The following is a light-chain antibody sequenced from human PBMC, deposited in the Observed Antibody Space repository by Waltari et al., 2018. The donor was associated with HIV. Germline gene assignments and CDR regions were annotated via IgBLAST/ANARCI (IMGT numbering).Light chain of an antibody. J-gene: IGLJ3*02. CDR3: SSYAGNRRV. CDR1: SSDVVGYNF. Sequence: QSALTPPPSASGSPGQSVTISCTGPSSDVVGYNFVSWYQHHPGKAPKLMIYEVSKRPSGVPDRFSGSKSGNTASLTVSGLQAEDEADYYCSSYAGNRRVFGGGTKLTVL. CDR2: EVS. V-gene: IGLV2-8*01.